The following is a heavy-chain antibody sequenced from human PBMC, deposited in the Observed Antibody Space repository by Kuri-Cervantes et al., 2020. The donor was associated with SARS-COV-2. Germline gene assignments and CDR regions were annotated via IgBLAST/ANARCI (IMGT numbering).Heavy chain of an antibody. CDR3: ARVEECAPFRENDPLAPRFDY. CDR1: GVTFSSYA. D-gene: IGHD3-16*01. V-gene: IGHV3-30-3*01. J-gene: IGHJ4*02. Sequence: LSLTCAASGVTFSSYAMHWVRQAPGKGLEWVAVISYDGSNKYYADSVNGRSTISRDNSKNTLYLQMNSLRAEDTAVYYCARVEECAPFRENDPLAPRFDYWGQGTLVTVSS. CDR2: ISYDGSNK.